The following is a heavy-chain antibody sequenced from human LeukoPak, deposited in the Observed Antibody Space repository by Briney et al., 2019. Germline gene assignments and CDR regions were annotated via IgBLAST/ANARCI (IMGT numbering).Heavy chain of an antibody. D-gene: IGHD3-3*01. CDR2: IYYSGST. CDR3: ARRSITIFGVNP. Sequence: PSETLSLTCTVSGGSISSSSYYWGWIRQPPGKGLEWIGSIYYSGSTYYNPSLKSRVTISVDTSKNQLSLKLSSVTAADTAVYYCARRSITIFGVNPWGQGTLVTVSS. J-gene: IGHJ5*02. V-gene: IGHV4-39*01. CDR1: GGSISSSSYY.